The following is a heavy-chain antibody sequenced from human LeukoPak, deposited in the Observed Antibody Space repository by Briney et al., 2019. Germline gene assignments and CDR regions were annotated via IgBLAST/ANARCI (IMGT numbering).Heavy chain of an antibody. CDR3: ARRPTGDPKFDY. V-gene: IGHV4-34*01. J-gene: IGHJ4*02. D-gene: IGHD7-27*01. Sequence: SETLSLTCAVSGVSFSGYYWTWIRQPPGKGLEWIGEINHSGSTNYNPSLKSRVTISVDTSKNQFSLKLSTVTAADTAVYYCARRPTGDPKFDYWGQGTLVTVSS. CDR1: GVSFSGYY. CDR2: INHSGST.